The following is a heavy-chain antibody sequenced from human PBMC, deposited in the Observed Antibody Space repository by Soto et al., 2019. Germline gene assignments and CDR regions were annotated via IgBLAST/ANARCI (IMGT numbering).Heavy chain of an antibody. J-gene: IGHJ4*02. D-gene: IGHD6-13*01. CDR1: GFSFSTYW. CDR3: ARVAYSNTWFIDY. CDR2: IKSDVSST. V-gene: IGHV3-74*01. Sequence: PGGSLRLSCAASGFSFSTYWMHWVRQAPGKGLVWVSRIKSDVSSTGYADSVKGRFTISRDNAKNTLYLQMNSLRAEDTAVYYCARVAYSNTWFIDYWGQGTLVTVPS.